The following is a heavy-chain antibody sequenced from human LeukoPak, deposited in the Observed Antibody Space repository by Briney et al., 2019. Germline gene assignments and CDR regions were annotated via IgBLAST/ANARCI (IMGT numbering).Heavy chain of an antibody. D-gene: IGHD4-17*01. CDR2: IKSKTDGGTT. V-gene: IGHV3-15*01. Sequence: GGSLRLSCAASGFTFSSHAMSWVRQAPGKGLEWVGRIKSKTDGGTTDYAAPVKGRFTISRDDSKNTLYLQMNSLKTEDAAVYYCTTDDYGDLGHYYYYGMDVWGQGTTVTVSS. CDR3: TTDDYGDLGHYYYYGMDV. CDR1: GFTFSSHA. J-gene: IGHJ6*02.